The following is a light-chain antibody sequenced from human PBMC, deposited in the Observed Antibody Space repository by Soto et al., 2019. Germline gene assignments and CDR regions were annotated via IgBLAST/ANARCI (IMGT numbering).Light chain of an antibody. Sequence: EIVLTQSPGTLSLSPGERATLSCRASQSVSSSYLAWYQQRPGQAPRLLIYGAFRRATGIPDRFSGSGSGTDFTLTISRLEPEDFAFYYCQQYVTSPRLTFGGGTKVDI. CDR2: GAF. J-gene: IGKJ4*01. V-gene: IGKV3-20*01. CDR1: QSVSSSY. CDR3: QQYVTSPRLT.